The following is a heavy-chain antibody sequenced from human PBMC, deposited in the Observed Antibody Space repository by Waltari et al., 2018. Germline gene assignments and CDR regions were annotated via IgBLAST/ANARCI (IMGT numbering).Heavy chain of an antibody. V-gene: IGHV3-74*01. J-gene: IGHJ4*02. CDR3: VRENIAAAGLES. CDR2: INSDGSST. D-gene: IGHD6-13*01. CDR1: GFIFSTYW. Sequence: EVQLVESGGGLVQPGGSLRLSCVASGFIFSTYWMDWVRQAPGKGLVCVSRINSDGSSTTYADSVKGRFTISRDNAKNTLYLHMSSLRAEDTAVYYCVRENIAAAGLESWGQGTLVTVSS.